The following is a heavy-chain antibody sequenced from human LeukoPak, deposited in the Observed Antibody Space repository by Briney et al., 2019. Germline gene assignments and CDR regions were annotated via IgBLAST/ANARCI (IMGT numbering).Heavy chain of an antibody. J-gene: IGHJ4*02. V-gene: IGHV4-34*01. CDR3: ARGEEHGSGTVHFDY. D-gene: IGHD3-10*01. CDR2: INQSGST. CDR1: GGSFSGYY. Sequence: SETLSLTCAVYGGSFSGYYWSWIRQPPGQGLEWIGEINQSGSTNYNPSLERRVTMSVDTSKNQVFLKLTSVTAADMAVYYCARGEEHGSGTVHFDYWGQGTLVTVSS.